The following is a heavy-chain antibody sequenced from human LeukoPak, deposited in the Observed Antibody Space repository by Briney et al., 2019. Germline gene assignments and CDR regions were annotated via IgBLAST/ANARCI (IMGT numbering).Heavy chain of an antibody. D-gene: IGHD3-16*02. CDR2: VSAYNGNT. CDR3: ARRHDYVWGSYRQGSYFDY. CDR1: GYTFTSYG. J-gene: IGHJ4*02. Sequence: ASVKVSCKASGYTFTSYGISWVRQAPGQGLEWMGWVSAYNGNTNYAQKLQGRVTMATDTSTSTAYMELRSLRSDDTAVYYCARRHDYVWGSYRQGSYFDYWGQGTLVTVSS. V-gene: IGHV1-18*01.